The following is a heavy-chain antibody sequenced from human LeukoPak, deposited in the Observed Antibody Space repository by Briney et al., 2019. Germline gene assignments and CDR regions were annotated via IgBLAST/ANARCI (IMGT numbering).Heavy chain of an antibody. V-gene: IGHV3-30*04. J-gene: IGHJ3*02. CDR3: ARTIAAAGTESAFDI. D-gene: IGHD6-13*01. Sequence: GGSLRLSCAASGFTFSSYAMHWVRQAPGKVLEWVAVISYDGSNKYYADSVKGRFTISRDNSKNTLYLQMNSLRAEDTAVYYCARTIAAAGTESAFDIWGQGTMVTVSS. CDR2: ISYDGSNK. CDR1: GFTFSSYA.